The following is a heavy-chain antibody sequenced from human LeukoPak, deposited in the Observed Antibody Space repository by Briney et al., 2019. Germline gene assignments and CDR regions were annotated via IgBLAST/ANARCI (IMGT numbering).Heavy chain of an antibody. J-gene: IGHJ2*01. CDR2: IYYSGST. V-gene: IGHV4-59*01. D-gene: IGHD1-1*01. Sequence: PSETLSLTCTVSGGSISSYYWSWIRQPPGKGLEWIGYIYYSGSTNYNPSLKSRVTISVDTSKNQFSLKLSSVTAADTAVYYCARYIWGNWYFDLWGRGTLVTVSS. CDR3: ARYIWGNWYFDL. CDR1: GGSISSYY.